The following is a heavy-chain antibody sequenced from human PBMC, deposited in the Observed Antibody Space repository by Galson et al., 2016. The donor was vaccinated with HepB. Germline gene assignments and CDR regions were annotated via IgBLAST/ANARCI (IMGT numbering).Heavy chain of an antibody. CDR3: AADYHDTYFDP. J-gene: IGHJ5*02. CDR1: GYTFTNYY. CDR2: FRPSSGGT. D-gene: IGHD3-16*02. Sequence: SVKVSCKASGYTFTNYYLHWVRQAPGQGPEWMGTFRPSSGGTTYAQKLQGRVTMTGDTSTNTVYMELSSLRSEDTAVYYCAADYHDTYFDPWGQGTLVTVSS. V-gene: IGHV1-46*04.